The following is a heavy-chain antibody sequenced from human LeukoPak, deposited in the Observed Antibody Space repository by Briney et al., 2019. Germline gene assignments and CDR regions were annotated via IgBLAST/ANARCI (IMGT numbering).Heavy chain of an antibody. CDR1: GFVFSNYA. J-gene: IGHJ4*02. CDR2: ISHSGGTT. D-gene: IGHD6-13*01. Sequence: GGSLRLSCAASGFVFSNYAMNWVRQAPGKGLEWVSGISHSGGTTYYADSVKGRFTISRDNSKNTLYLQMNSLRAEDTAVYYCAKDMGSSWYSYWGQGTLVTVSS. V-gene: IGHV3-23*01. CDR3: AKDMGSSWYSY.